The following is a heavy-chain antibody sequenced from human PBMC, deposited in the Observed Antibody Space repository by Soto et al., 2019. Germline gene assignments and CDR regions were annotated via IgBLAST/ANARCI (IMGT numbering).Heavy chain of an antibody. CDR2: IIPIFGTA. Sequence: ASVKVSCKASGGTFSSYAISWVRQAPGQGLEWMGGIIPIFGTANYAQKFQGRVTITADESTSTAYMELSSLRSEDKAVYYCANAGAYYYDSSGYYPFDYWGQGTLVTVSS. J-gene: IGHJ4*02. CDR3: ANAGAYYYDSSGYYPFDY. D-gene: IGHD3-22*01. CDR1: GGTFSSYA. V-gene: IGHV1-69*13.